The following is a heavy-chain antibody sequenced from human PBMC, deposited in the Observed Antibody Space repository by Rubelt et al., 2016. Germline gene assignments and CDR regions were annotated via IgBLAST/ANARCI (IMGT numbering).Heavy chain of an antibody. CDR3: ARKWEPPLRYFDY. CDR1: GGSISSSSYY. V-gene: IGHV4-39*01. Sequence: QLQLQESGPGLVKPSETLSLTCTVSGGSISSSSYYWGWIRQPPGKGLEWIGSIYYSGSTYYNRSPKGRGTSSEDTSKSQFALKRGSVTAADTAVYYCARKWEPPLRYFDYWGQGTLVTVSS. CDR2: IYYSGST. J-gene: IGHJ4*02. D-gene: IGHD1-26*01.